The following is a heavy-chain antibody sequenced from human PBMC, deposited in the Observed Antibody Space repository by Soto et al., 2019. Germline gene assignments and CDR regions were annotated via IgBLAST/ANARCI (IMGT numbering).Heavy chain of an antibody. CDR1: GFTFSSYS. V-gene: IGHV3-21*01. CDR2: ISSSSSYI. CDR3: ASAGYDYVWGSYRPFDY. D-gene: IGHD3-16*02. J-gene: IGHJ4*02. Sequence: GSLRLSCAASGFTFSSYSMNWVRQAPGKGLEWVSSISSSSSYIYYADSVKGRFTISRDNAKNSLYLQMNSLRAEDTAVYYCASAGYDYVWGSYRPFDYWGQGTLVTVSS.